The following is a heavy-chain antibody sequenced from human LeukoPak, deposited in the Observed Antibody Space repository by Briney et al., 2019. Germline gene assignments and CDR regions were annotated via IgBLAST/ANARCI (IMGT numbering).Heavy chain of an antibody. J-gene: IGHJ3*02. CDR3: AKDSSGYYYDSSGYLIGPRGAFDI. V-gene: IGHV3-23*01. CDR2: ISGSGGSA. Sequence: GGSLRLSCVASGFTFNRNWMTWVRQAPGKGLEWVSAISGSGGSAYYADSVKGRFTISRDNSKNTLYLQMNSLRAEDTAVYYCAKDSSGYYYDSSGYLIGPRGAFDIWGQGTMVTVSS. CDR1: GFTFNRNW. D-gene: IGHD3-22*01.